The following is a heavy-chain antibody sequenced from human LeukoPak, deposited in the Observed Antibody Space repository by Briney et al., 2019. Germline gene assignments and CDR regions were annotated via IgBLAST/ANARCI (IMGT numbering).Heavy chain of an antibody. Sequence: TSETLSLTCTVSGYSISSGYYWGWIRQPPGEGLEWIGNIFRGVTTFYNPSLMNRVAISVDTSKNQFSLKLTSVTTADTAVYYCARDATIAAPLMSWGQGTLVIVSS. CDR1: GYSISSGYY. J-gene: IGHJ4*02. V-gene: IGHV4-38-2*02. CDR2: IFRGVTT. D-gene: IGHD6-13*01. CDR3: ARDATIAAPLMS.